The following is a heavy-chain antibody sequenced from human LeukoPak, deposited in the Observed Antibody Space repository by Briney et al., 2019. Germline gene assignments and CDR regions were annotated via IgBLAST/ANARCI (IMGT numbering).Heavy chain of an antibody. CDR2: INPNSGGT. D-gene: IGHD3-10*01. CDR3: ARDLEADGSGSYAFDI. CDR1: GYTFTGYY. V-gene: IGHV1-2*04. Sequence: GASVKVSCKASGYTFTGYYMHWVRQAPGQGLEWMGWINPNSGGTNYAQKFQGWVTMTRDTSISTAYMELSRLRSDDTAVYYCARDLEADGSGSYAFDIWGQGTMVTVSS. J-gene: IGHJ3*02.